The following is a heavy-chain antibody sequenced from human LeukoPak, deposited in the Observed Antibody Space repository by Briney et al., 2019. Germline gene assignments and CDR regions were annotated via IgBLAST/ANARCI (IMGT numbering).Heavy chain of an antibody. CDR1: GGSISSGDYY. D-gene: IGHD3-22*01. CDR3: ARDERDSSGPQWFDP. Sequence: SETLSLTCTVSGGSISSGDYYWSWIRQPPGKGLEWIGYIYYSGSTYYNPSLKSRVTISVDTSKNQFSLKLSSVTAADTAVYYCARDERDSSGPQWFDPWGQGTLVTVSS. J-gene: IGHJ5*02. CDR2: IYYSGST. V-gene: IGHV4-30-4*01.